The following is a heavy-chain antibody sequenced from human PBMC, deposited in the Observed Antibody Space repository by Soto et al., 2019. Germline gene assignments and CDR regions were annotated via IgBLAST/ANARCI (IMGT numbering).Heavy chain of an antibody. D-gene: IGHD4-17*01. J-gene: IGHJ4*02. Sequence: GGSLRLSCAASGFTFSSYAMSWVRQAPGKGLEWVSAISGSGGSTYYADSVKGRFTISRDNSKNTLYLQMNSLRAEDTAVYYCAKDGDYGANIIMESYFDYWGQGTLVTVSS. V-gene: IGHV3-23*01. CDR2: ISGSGGST. CDR3: AKDGDYGANIIMESYFDY. CDR1: GFTFSSYA.